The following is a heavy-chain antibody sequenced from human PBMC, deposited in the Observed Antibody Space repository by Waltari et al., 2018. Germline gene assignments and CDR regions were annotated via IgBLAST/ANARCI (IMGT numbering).Heavy chain of an antibody. CDR2: MSYSGAT. V-gene: IGHV4-39*01. CDR1: GVSITSNRPY. Sequence: QVQVQESGPGLVTPSETLSLTCSVSGVSITSNRPYWGWIRQPPGQGLEWIGTMSYSGATYSSPSLKSRVTISRDTSENQLSLKLGSVTAADTAVYYCATYIGASLGTAAFDAWGQGTTVTVSS. D-gene: IGHD5-12*01. J-gene: IGHJ3*01. CDR3: ATYIGASLGTAAFDA.